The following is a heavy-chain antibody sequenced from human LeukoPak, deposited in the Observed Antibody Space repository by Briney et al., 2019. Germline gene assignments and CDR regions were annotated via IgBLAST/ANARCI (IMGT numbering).Heavy chain of an antibody. D-gene: IGHD6-13*01. CDR3: ARHPNSNWDY. CDR2: INEGGNEK. Sequence: GGSLRLSCAASGFTFSSYSMNWVRQAPGKGLEWAVNINEGGNEKNYVDSVKGRFTASRDNAQNSLYLQMNSLRVEDTAVYYCARHPNSNWDYWGQGTLVTVSS. CDR1: GFTFSSYS. J-gene: IGHJ4*02. V-gene: IGHV3-7*03.